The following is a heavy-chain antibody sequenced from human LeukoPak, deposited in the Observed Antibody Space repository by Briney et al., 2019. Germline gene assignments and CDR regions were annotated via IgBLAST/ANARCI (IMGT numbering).Heavy chain of an antibody. CDR3: TRGSTVGATESLGFDY. V-gene: IGHV1-2*02. J-gene: IGHJ4*02. Sequence: GASVKVSCKASGYTFTGYYIHWVGQAPGQGLEWMGWINPNSGDTHYAQKFQGRVTMTRDTSISTAYMELSRLRSDDTAMYYCTRGSTVGATESLGFDYWGQGTPVTVSS. CDR2: INPNSGDT. CDR1: GYTFTGYY. D-gene: IGHD1-26*01.